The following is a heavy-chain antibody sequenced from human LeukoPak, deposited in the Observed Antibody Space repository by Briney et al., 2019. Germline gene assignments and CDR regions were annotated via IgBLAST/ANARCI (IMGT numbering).Heavy chain of an antibody. CDR3: AREYCSGGSCYSGY. V-gene: IGHV1-18*01. D-gene: IGHD2-15*01. CDR1: GYTFTSYG. J-gene: IGHJ4*02. Sequence: ASVKVSCKASGYTFTSYGISWVRQAPGQGLEWMGWISAYNGNTNYAQKPQGRVTMTTDTSTSTAYMELRSLRSDDTAVYYCAREYCSGGSCYSGYWGQGTLVTVSS. CDR2: ISAYNGNT.